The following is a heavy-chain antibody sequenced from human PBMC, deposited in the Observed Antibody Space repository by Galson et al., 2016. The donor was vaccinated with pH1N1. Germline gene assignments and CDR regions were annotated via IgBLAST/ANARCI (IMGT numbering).Heavy chain of an antibody. CDR1: GGSISSGGHY. CDR3: ARDPRPSVVANNEWAFDI. CDR2: IYYSGIT. D-gene: IGHD2-21*01. Sequence: SQTLSLICTLFGGSISSGGHYWDWIRPHPVNGLQCLGSIYYSGITYYNPSVSCRVTISVDTSKNQFSLKLNSVTAADTAVYYCARDPRPSVVANNEWAFDIWGQGTTVTVS. J-gene: IGHJ3*02. V-gene: IGHV4-31*03.